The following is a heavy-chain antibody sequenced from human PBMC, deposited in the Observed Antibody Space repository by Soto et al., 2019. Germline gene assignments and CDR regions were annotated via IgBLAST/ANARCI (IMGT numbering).Heavy chain of an antibody. CDR2: IYYSGST. V-gene: IGHV4-39*01. J-gene: IGHJ4*02. CDR3: ARLLAARVRSREYYFDY. CDR1: GGSISSSSYY. D-gene: IGHD6-6*01. Sequence: SETLSLTCTVSGGSISSSSYYWGWIRQPPGKGLEWIGSIYYSGSTYYNPSLKSRVTISVDTSKNQFSLKLSSVTAADTAVYYCARLLAARVRSREYYFDYWGQGTLVTVSS.